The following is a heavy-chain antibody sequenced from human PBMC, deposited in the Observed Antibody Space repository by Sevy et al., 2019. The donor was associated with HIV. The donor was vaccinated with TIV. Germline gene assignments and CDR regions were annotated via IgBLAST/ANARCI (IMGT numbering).Heavy chain of an antibody. J-gene: IGHJ4*02. D-gene: IGHD2-15*01. CDR3: ARQLESYGSCYYFDS. CDR1: GGSIRTYY. V-gene: IGHV4-59*08. Sequence: SETLSLTCTVSGGSIRTYYWSWIRQPPGKGLEWIGYIYYSGSTKYNPSVKSRVTISVDTSKNQFSLRLSSVTAADTAVYYCARQLESYGSCYYFDSWGQGTLVTVS. CDR2: IYYSGST.